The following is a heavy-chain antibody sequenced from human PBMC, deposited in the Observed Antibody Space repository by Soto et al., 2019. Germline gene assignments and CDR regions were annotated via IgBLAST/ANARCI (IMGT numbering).Heavy chain of an antibody. J-gene: IGHJ4*02. Sequence: QVQLVESGGGVVQPGRSLRLSCAASGFTFSSYGMHWVLQAPGQGLEWVAVIWYDGSNKYYADSVKGRFTNSRDNSKNTLYLQMNSLRAADTAVYYCARTCDAAMVNLVDYGGQGTLVTVAS. CDR2: IWYDGSNK. CDR3: ARTCDAAMVNLVDY. CDR1: GFTFSSYG. V-gene: IGHV3-33*01. D-gene: IGHD5-18*01.